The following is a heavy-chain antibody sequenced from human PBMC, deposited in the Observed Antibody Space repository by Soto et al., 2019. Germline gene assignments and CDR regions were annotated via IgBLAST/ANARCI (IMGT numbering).Heavy chain of an antibody. Sequence: QVQLVESGGGVVQPGRSLRLSCAASGFTFSSYAMHWVRQAPGKGLEWVAVISYDGSNKYYADSVKDRFTISRDNSKNTLYLQMNSLRAEDTAVYYCARSPYSGRYLDYCGQGTLVTVSS. V-gene: IGHV3-30-3*01. CDR3: ARSPYSGRYLDY. CDR2: ISYDGSNK. D-gene: IGHD1-26*01. CDR1: GFTFSSYA. J-gene: IGHJ4*02.